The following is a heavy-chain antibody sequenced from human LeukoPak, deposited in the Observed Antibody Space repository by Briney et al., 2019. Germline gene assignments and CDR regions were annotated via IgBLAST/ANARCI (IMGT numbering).Heavy chain of an antibody. CDR1: GFTFSSYW. D-gene: IGHD3-10*02. CDR3: ARALGSGSYYDWFDP. CDR2: IKQDGSEK. Sequence: PGGSLRLSCAASGFTFSSYWMSWVRQAPGKGLEWVANIKQDGSEKCYVDSVKGRFTISRDNAKNSLYLQMNSLRAEDTAVYYCARALGSGSYYDWFDPWGQGTLVTVSS. J-gene: IGHJ5*02. V-gene: IGHV3-7*01.